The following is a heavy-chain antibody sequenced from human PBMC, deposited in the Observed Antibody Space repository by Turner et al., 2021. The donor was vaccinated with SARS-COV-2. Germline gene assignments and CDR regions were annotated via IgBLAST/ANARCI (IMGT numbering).Heavy chain of an antibody. Sequence: EVQLVESGGGLVQPGGSLSLSCAASGVTVSSNYMSWVRQAPGKGLEWVSVIYSGGSTYYADSVKGRFTISRHNSKNTLYLQMNSLRAEDTAVYYGARDLLAYGMDVWGQGTTVTVSS. CDR3: ARDLLAYGMDV. J-gene: IGHJ6*02. CDR2: IYSGGST. CDR1: GVTVSSNY. D-gene: IGHD3-3*02. V-gene: IGHV3-53*04.